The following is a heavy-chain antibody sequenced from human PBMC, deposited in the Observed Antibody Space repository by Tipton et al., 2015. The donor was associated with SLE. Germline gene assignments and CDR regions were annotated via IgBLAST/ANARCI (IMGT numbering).Heavy chain of an antibody. Sequence: QVQLVQSGGEVRQPGASVKVSCKASGFPFISYGISWVRQAPGQGLEWMGWISVYDGNTKYAQKFQERVTMTTDTSTSTAYMELRSLRSEDTAVYYCARESGYGAPGWQYYYNMDVWGQGTTVTVSS. CDR3: ARESGYGAPGWQYYYNMDV. J-gene: IGHJ6*02. D-gene: IGHD5-18*01. CDR2: ISVYDGNT. CDR1: GFPFISYG. V-gene: IGHV1-18*01.